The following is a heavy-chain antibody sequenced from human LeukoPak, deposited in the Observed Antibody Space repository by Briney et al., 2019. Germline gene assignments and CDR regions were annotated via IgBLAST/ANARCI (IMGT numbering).Heavy chain of an antibody. CDR1: GFTFSSYS. CDR3: ARDGYYDSSGYYYDY. CDR2: ISSSSTI. Sequence: QPGGSLRLSCAASGFTFSSYSMNWVRQAPGKGLEWVSYISSSSTIYYADSVKGRFTISRDNAKNSLYLQMNSLRDEDTAVYYCARDGYYDSSGYYYDYWGQGTLVTVSS. D-gene: IGHD3-22*01. J-gene: IGHJ4*02. V-gene: IGHV3-48*02.